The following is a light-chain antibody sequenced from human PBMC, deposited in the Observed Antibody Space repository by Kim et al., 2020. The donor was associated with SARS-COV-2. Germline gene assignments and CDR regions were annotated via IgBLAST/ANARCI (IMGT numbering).Light chain of an antibody. J-gene: IGLJ3*02. CDR3: KSRDSSGDLRV. Sequence: SSELTQDPAVSVALGQTVRITCQGDSLRSYYASWYQQKPGQAPVLVIYGKNNRPSGIPDRFSGSSSGTTASLSITGAQAEDEADYYCKSRDSSGDLRVFGGGTKLTVL. CDR2: GKN. V-gene: IGLV3-19*01. CDR1: SLRSYY.